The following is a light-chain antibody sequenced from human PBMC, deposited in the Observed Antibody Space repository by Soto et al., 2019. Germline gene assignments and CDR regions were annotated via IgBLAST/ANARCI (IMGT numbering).Light chain of an antibody. V-gene: IGLV1-44*01. CDR2: SND. CDR3: AAWDGSLNGWV. CDR1: SSSIGSNT. Sequence: QSVLTQAPSASGTPGQRVTISCSGSSSSIGSNTVSWYQQVPGTAPKLLIYSNDQRPSGVPDRFSGSKSGTSASLAIGGLQSEDEADYYCAAWDGSLNGWVFGGGTKLIVL. J-gene: IGLJ3*02.